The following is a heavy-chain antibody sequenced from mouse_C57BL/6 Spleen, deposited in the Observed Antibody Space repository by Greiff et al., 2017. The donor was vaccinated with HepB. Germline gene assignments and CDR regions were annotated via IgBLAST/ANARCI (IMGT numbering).Heavy chain of an antibody. J-gene: IGHJ2*01. D-gene: IGHD4-1*01. CDR3: ARYPNWDEGYFDY. V-gene: IGHV1-52*01. Sequence: QVQLQQPGAELLRPGSSVKLSCKASGYTFTSYWMHWVKQRPIQGLEWIGNIDPSDSETHYNQKFKDKATLTVDKSSSTAYMQLSSLTSEDSAVYYCARYPNWDEGYFDYWGQGTTLTVSS. CDR2: IDPSDSET. CDR1: GYTFTSYW.